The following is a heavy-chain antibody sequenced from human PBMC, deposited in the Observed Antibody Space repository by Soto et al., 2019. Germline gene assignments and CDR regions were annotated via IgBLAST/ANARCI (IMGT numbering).Heavy chain of an antibody. CDR1: GFTFSFYG. Sequence: GGSLRLSCAAPGFTFSFYGMSWVRLAPGKGLEWVSSISAGGSSTYHADSVKGRFTVSRDNSENTLYLQMNSLRAEDTAVYYCAKSASLVVMVAATLFLDYWGRGTLVTVSS. CDR3: AKSASLVVMVAATLFLDY. D-gene: IGHD2-15*01. J-gene: IGHJ4*02. V-gene: IGHV3-23*01. CDR2: ISAGGSST.